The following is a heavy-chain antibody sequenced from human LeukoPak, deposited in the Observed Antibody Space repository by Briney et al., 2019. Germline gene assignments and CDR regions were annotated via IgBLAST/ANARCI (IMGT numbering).Heavy chain of an antibody. CDR2: IRYDGSNK. CDR3: ARDEHIMTTPFDY. D-gene: IGHD3-16*01. J-gene: IGHJ4*02. Sequence: GGSLRLSCAASGFTFSSYGMHWVRQAPGKGLEWVAFIRYDGSNKYYADSVKGRFTISRDNAKNSLYLQMNSLRAEDTAVYYCARDEHIMTTPFDYWGQGTLVTVSS. V-gene: IGHV3-30*02. CDR1: GFTFSSYG.